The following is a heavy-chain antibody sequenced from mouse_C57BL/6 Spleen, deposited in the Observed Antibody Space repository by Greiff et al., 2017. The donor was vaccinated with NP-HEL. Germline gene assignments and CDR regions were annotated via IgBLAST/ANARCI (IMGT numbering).Heavy chain of an antibody. D-gene: IGHD1-1*01. CDR1: GYTFTSYW. Sequence: QVQLQQPGAELVKPGASVKLSCKASGYTFTSYWMHWVKQRPGQGLEWIGMIHPNSGSTNYNEKFKSKATLTVDKSSSTAYMQLSSLTSEDSAVYYCARDYYGSFYAMDYWGQGTSVTVSS. V-gene: IGHV1-64*01. J-gene: IGHJ4*01. CDR3: ARDYYGSFYAMDY. CDR2: IHPNSGST.